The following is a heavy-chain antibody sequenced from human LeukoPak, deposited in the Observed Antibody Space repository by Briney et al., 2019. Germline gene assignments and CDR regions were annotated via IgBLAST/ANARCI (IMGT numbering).Heavy chain of an antibody. Sequence: GGSLRLSCAASGFTFSSYWMSWVRQAPGKGLEWVANIKEDGSEKYYVDSVRGRFTISRDNAKNSLYLQMNSLRAEDTAVYYCVRGRYCNSISCDYFDYWGQGTLVTVSS. V-gene: IGHV3-7*02. CDR3: VRGRYCNSISCDYFDY. CDR1: GFTFSSYW. J-gene: IGHJ4*02. D-gene: IGHD2-2*01. CDR2: IKEDGSEK.